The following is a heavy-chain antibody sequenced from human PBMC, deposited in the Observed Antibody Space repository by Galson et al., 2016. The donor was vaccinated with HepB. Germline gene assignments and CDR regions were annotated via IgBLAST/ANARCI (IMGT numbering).Heavy chain of an antibody. CDR2: IIPIFHTA. J-gene: IGHJ4*02. Sequence: SVKVSCKASGGSFTDYAFSWVRQAPGQGLEWMGGIIPIFHTANYAHTFQGRVTITADDSTTTVHMDLGSLRSEDTAIYYCARGGYSGYQNPLDHWGQGTLVTVSS. V-gene: IGHV1-69*13. D-gene: IGHD5-12*01. CDR3: ARGGYSGYQNPLDH. CDR1: GGSFTDYA.